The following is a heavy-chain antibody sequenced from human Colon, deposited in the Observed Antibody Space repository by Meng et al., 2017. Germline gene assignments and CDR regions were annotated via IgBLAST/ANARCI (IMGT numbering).Heavy chain of an antibody. CDR3: VRGKGSSGRAGWFDP. CDR2: MSPDGNYQ. V-gene: IGHV3-30*10. J-gene: IGHJ5*02. CDR1: GFTFSSSP. D-gene: IGHD3-22*01. Sequence: GESLKISCAASGFTFSSSPMHWVRQAPGKGLEWVAVMSPDGNYQNYIDSVKGRFTISRDNSKNTLDLQMNGLRAEDTAVYYCVRGKGSSGRAGWFDPWGQGTLVTVSS.